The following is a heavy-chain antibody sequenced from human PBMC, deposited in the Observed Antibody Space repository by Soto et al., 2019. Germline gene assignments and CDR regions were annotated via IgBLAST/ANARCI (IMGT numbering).Heavy chain of an antibody. J-gene: IGHJ6*02. CDR2: IYPGDSDT. D-gene: IGHD3-22*01. Sequence: GESLKISCKGSGYSFTSYWIGWVRQMPGKGLEWMGIIYPGDSDTRYSPSFQGQVTISADKSIGTAYLQWSSLKASDTAMYYCARQLHDRSGYARMDVWGQGNTVNVSS. CDR3: ARQLHDRSGYARMDV. V-gene: IGHV5-51*01. CDR1: GYSFTSYW.